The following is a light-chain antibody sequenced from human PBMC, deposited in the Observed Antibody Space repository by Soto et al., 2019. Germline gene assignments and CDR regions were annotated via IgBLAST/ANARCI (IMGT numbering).Light chain of an antibody. V-gene: IGLV2-14*01. CDR2: EVS. CDR3: SSYTSTSTYV. J-gene: IGLJ1*01. Sequence: QSALTQPASVSGSPGQSITISCTGTNSDVGGYNYVSWYQQHPGKAPKLMICEVSNRPSGVSNRFSGSKSGNTASLTISGVPAEGGGEFFRSSYTSTSTYVFGTGTKLTVL. CDR1: NSDVGGYNY.